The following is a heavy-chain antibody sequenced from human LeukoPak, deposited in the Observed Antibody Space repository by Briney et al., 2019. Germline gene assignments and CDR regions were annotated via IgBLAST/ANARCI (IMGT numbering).Heavy chain of an antibody. J-gene: IGHJ4*02. CDR2: INPNSGGT. Sequence: ASVKVSCKASGYTFTSYYMHWVRQAPGQGLEWMGWINPNSGGTNYAQKFQGRVTMTRDTSISTAYMELSRLRSDDTAVYYCAREVERGSWYGPADYWGQGTLVTVSS. V-gene: IGHV1-2*02. CDR1: GYTFTSYY. D-gene: IGHD6-13*01. CDR3: AREVERGSWYGPADY.